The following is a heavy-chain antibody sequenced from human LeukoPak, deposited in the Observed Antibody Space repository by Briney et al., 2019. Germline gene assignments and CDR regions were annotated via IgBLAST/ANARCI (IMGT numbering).Heavy chain of an antibody. D-gene: IGHD3-3*01. V-gene: IGHV3-23*01. J-gene: IGHJ4*02. Sequence: GGSLRLSCAASGFTFSSYAMSWVRQAPGKGLEWVLAISGSGGSIYYADSVKGRFTISRDNSKNTLYLQMNSLRAEDTAVYYCAKDTITYYDFCSGYYTAFDYWGQGTLVTVSS. CDR3: AKDTITYYDFCSGYYTAFDY. CDR2: ISGSGGSI. CDR1: GFTFSSYA.